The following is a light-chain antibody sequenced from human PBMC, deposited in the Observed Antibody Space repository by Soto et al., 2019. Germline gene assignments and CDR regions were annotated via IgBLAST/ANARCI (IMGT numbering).Light chain of an antibody. J-gene: IGLJ2*01. CDR3: AAWDDSLNALV. CDR1: SSNIGSNT. CDR2: SNN. V-gene: IGLV1-44*01. Sequence: QSVLTQPPSASGTPGQRVTISCSGSSSNIGSNTVNWYQQLPGTAPKLLIYSNNQRPSGVPDRFSGSKSGTSASLAISGLQSEAEADYYCAAWDDSLNALVFGGGTKVTVL.